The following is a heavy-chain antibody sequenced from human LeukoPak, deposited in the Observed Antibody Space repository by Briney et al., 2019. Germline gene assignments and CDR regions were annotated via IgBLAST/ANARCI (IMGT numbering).Heavy chain of an antibody. V-gene: IGHV3-74*01. CDR3: VRVAETIYYGDYGDY. CDR2: INSDGSST. J-gene: IGHJ4*02. D-gene: IGHD4-17*01. Sequence: GGSLRLSCAASGFTFSSYWMHWVRQAPGKGLVWVSRINSDGSSTSYADSVKGRFTISRDNAKNTLYLQMNSLRAEDTAVYYCVRVAETIYYGDYGDYWGQGTLVTVSS. CDR1: GFTFSSYW.